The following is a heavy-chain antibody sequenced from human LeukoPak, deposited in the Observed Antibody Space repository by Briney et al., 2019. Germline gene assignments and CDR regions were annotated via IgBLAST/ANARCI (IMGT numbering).Heavy chain of an antibody. D-gene: IGHD1-26*01. V-gene: IGHV3-30*03. Sequence: GGSLRLSCAASGFTVSSNYMNWVRQAPGKGLEWVAVILYDGSYKYHADSVKGRFTVSRDNSKNTLYLQMNSLRAEDTAVYYCARDPFDYYGPYYIDYWGQGTLVTVSS. CDR1: GFTVSSNY. J-gene: IGHJ4*02. CDR2: ILYDGSYK. CDR3: ARDPFDYYGPYYIDY.